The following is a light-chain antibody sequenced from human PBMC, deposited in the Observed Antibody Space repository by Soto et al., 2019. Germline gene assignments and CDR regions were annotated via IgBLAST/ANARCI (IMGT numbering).Light chain of an antibody. CDR2: EVT. CDR1: SSDVGIYNY. J-gene: IGLJ1*01. CDR3: SSYTTSSTRV. Sequence: QSVLTQPSSVSGSAGQSIAISCTGSSSDVGIYNYVSWYQQHPSKVPKLIIYEVTSRPSGVSIRFSGSKSGNTASLNISGLQPEDEADYYCSSYTTSSTRVFGTGTKVTVL. V-gene: IGLV2-14*01.